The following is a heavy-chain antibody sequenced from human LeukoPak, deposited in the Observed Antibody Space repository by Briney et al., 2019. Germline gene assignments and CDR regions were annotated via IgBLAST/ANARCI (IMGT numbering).Heavy chain of an antibody. Sequence: GGSLRLSCAASGFTVSSNYMSWVRQAPGKGLEWVSGISGSSGSTYFADSVKGRFTISRDNSKNMLYLQMNSLRAEDTAVYYCAKAGKRYFDYNYFDYWGQGTLVTVSS. CDR1: GFTVSSNY. V-gene: IGHV3-23*01. D-gene: IGHD3-9*01. CDR2: ISGSSGST. CDR3: AKAGKRYFDYNYFDY. J-gene: IGHJ4*02.